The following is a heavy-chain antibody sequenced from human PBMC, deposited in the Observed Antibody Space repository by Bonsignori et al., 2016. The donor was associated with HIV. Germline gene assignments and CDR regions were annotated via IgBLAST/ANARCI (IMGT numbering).Heavy chain of an antibody. V-gene: IGHV1-8*01. CDR2: MNPNSGNT. J-gene: IGHJ6*03. D-gene: IGHD1-1*01. CDR3: ARGPGKRGYYYYMDV. Sequence: WVRQAPGQGLEWMGWMNPNSGNTGYAQKFQGRVTMTRNTSISTAYMELSSLRSEDTAVYYCARGPGKRGYYYYMDVWGKGTTVTVSS.